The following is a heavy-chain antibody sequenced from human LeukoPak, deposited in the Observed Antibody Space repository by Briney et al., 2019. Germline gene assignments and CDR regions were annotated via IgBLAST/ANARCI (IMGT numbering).Heavy chain of an antibody. CDR3: ARELRYYDSSGFGI. J-gene: IGHJ4*02. D-gene: IGHD3-22*01. CDR1: GGSFSGYY. CDR2: INHSGST. V-gene: IGHV4-34*01. Sequence: PSETLSLTCAVYGGSFSGYYGSWIRQPPGKGLEWIGEINHSGSTNYNPSLKSRVTISVDTSKNQFSLKLSSVTAADTAVYYCARELRYYDSSGFGIWGQGTLVTVSS.